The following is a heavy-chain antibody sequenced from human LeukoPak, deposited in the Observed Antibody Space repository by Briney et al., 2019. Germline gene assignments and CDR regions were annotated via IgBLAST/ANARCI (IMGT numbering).Heavy chain of an antibody. D-gene: IGHD3-10*01. J-gene: IGHJ4*02. V-gene: IGHV3-23*01. Sequence: GGSLRLSCVASGLTFSGHAMTWVRQTPGKGLEWVAGITGSGANAYHAESVRGRFTISRDNSKNTLYLQMNSLRAEDTAVYYCAKSSSGSPNNEIDYWGQGTLVTVSS. CDR3: AKSSSGSPNNEIDY. CDR2: ITGSGANA. CDR1: GLTFSGHA.